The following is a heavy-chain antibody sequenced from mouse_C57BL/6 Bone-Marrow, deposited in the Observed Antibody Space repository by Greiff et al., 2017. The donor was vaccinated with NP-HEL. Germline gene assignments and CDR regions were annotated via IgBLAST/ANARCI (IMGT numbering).Heavy chain of an antibody. Sequence: VQLQQSGAELARPGASVKLSCKASGYTFTSYGINWVKQRTGQGLEWIGEIYPRSGNTYYNEKFKGKATLTADKSSSTAYMELRSLTSEDSAVYFCARSGYYGRGYAMDYWGQGTSVTVSS. D-gene: IGHD1-1*01. V-gene: IGHV1-81*01. CDR3: ARSGYYGRGYAMDY. J-gene: IGHJ4*01. CDR2: IYPRSGNT. CDR1: GYTFTSYG.